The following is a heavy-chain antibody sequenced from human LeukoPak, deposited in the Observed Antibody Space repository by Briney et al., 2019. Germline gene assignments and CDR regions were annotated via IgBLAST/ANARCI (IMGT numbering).Heavy chain of an antibody. J-gene: IGHJ6*02. CDR2: INPSGGST. D-gene: IGHD2-2*01. CDR3: ARDCSSTSCYLPGMDV. CDR1: GGTFSSYA. V-gene: IGHV1-46*01. Sequence: GSSVKVSCKASGGTFSSYAISWVRQAPGQGLEWMGIINPSGGSTSYAQKFQGRVTMTRDTSTSTVYMELSSLRSEDTAVYYCARDCSSTSCYLPGMDVWGQGTTVTVSS.